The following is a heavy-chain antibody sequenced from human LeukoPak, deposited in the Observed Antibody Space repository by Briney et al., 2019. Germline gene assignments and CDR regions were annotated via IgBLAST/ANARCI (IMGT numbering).Heavy chain of an antibody. D-gene: IGHD2-15*01. CDR1: GGSISGTNW. Sequence: SETLSLTCAVSGGSISGTNWWSWVRQPPGKGLEWIGEIYHRGSPNYNPSLKRRVTISVDKSKNQFSLKLSSVTAADTAVYYCAGGYCSGGSCHNWFDPWGQGTLVTVSS. CDR3: AGGYCSGGSCHNWFDP. J-gene: IGHJ5*02. CDR2: IYHRGSP. V-gene: IGHV4-4*02.